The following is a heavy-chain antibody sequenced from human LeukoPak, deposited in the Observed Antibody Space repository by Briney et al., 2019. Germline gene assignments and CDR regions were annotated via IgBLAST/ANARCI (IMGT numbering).Heavy chain of an antibody. J-gene: IGHJ4*02. CDR3: AKDKGYYFDY. CDR2: IKQDGSEK. CDR1: GFTFSSNW. V-gene: IGHV3-7*03. Sequence: GGSLRLSCAASGFTFSSNWMSWVRQAPGKGLEWVANIKQDGSEKYYVDSVKGRFTISRDNAKNSLYLQMNSLRAEDTAVYYCAKDKGYYFDYWGQGTLVTVSS.